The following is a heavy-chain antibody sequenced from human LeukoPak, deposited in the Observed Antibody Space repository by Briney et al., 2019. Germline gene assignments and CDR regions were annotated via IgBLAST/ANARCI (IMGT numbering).Heavy chain of an antibody. CDR1: GFTFSDYN. CDR2: ITSGTTYI. CDR3: ARDRSGENWFDP. V-gene: IGHV3-21*01. Sequence: GGSLRLSCAASGFTFSDYNMNWVRQSPEKGLEWVSSITSGTTYIYYSDSVRGRFTLSRDNAKNSLYLQMNSLRAEDTAVYYCARDRSGENWFDPWGQGTLVTVSS. D-gene: IGHD2-15*01. J-gene: IGHJ5*02.